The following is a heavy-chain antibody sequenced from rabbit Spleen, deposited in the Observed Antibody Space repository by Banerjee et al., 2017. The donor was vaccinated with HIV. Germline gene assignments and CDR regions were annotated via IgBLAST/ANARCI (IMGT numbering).Heavy chain of an antibody. J-gene: IGHJ4*01. CDR3: ARDPYSYDDYGDYPFNL. CDR1: GVDFSRYY. CDR2: VYARKNTT. Sequence: QLKETGGGLVQPGGSLTLSCKASGVDFSRYYMNWVRQAPGKGLEWIGTVYARKNTTYYASEMNGRFTISSHSAQNTLCLQLNSLTAADTATYFCARDPYSYDDYGDYPFNLWGQGTLVTVS. D-gene: IGHD2-1*01. V-gene: IGHV1S7*01.